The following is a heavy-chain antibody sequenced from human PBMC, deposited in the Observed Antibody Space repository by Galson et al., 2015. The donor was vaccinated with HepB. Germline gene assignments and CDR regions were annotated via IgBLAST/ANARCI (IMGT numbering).Heavy chain of an antibody. V-gene: IGHV3-64*01. CDR3: ARGKRNYYYYGMDV. Sequence: SLRLSCAASGFTFSSYAMHWVRQAPGKGLEYVSAISSNGGSTYYANSVKGGFTISRDNSKNTLYLQMGSLRAEDMAVYYCARGKRNYYYYGMDVWGQGTTVTVSS. CDR1: GFTFSSYA. J-gene: IGHJ6*02. CDR2: ISSNGGST.